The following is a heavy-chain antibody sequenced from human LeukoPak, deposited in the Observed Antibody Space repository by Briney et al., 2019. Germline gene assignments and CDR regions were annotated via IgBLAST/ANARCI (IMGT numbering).Heavy chain of an antibody. CDR2: IYYSGST. V-gene: IGHV4-39*07. CDR1: GCSISSSSYY. CDR3: ARGRALGIATRGRNWFDP. J-gene: IGHJ5*02. Sequence: SETLSLTCTVSGCSISSSSYYWGWIRQPPGKGLEWIGSIYYSGSTYYNPSLKSRVTISVDTSKNQFSLKLSSVTDEDTAVYYCARGRALGIATRGRNWFDPWGQGTLVTVSS. D-gene: IGHD6-13*01.